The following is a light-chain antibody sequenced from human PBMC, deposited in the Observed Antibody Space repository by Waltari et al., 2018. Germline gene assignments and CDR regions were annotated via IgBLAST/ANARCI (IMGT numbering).Light chain of an antibody. Sequence: VMTQSPATLSVSPGESATLSCRASQSVSSSLAWYQQKGGQAPRLLIYDASNRAAGIPARFSGSGSGTDFTLTISSLEPEDFTVYYCQHRSNWPSLTFGGGTKVEI. CDR1: QSVSSS. J-gene: IGKJ4*01. CDR2: DAS. CDR3: QHRSNWPSLT. V-gene: IGKV3-11*01.